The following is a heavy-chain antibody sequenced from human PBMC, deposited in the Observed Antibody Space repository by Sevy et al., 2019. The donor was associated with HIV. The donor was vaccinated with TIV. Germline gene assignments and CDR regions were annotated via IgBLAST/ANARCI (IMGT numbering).Heavy chain of an antibody. CDR2: ISSSSSYI. Sequence: GGSLRLSCAASGFTFSSYSMNWVRQAPGKGLEWVSSISSSSSYIYYADSVMGRFTISRDNAKNSLYLQMSSLSAEDTALYYCARDLSVGGSFDYWGQGTLVTVSS. D-gene: IGHD3-10*01. J-gene: IGHJ4*02. CDR1: GFTFSSYS. CDR3: ARDLSVGGSFDY. V-gene: IGHV3-21*01.